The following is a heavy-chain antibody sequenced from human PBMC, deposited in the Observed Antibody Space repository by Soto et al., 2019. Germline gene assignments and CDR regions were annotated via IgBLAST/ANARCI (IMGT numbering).Heavy chain of an antibody. CDR1: GFTFSDNY. Sequence: PGGSLRLSCAASGFTFSDNYMSWIRQAPGKGLEWVSYISSSGSIIYYADSVKGRFTISRDNAKNSLYLQMNSLRAEDTAVYYCASDIGYYESDGYFDYWGQGALVTVSS. D-gene: IGHD3-22*01. V-gene: IGHV3-11*01. CDR2: ISSSGSII. J-gene: IGHJ4*02. CDR3: ASDIGYYESDGYFDY.